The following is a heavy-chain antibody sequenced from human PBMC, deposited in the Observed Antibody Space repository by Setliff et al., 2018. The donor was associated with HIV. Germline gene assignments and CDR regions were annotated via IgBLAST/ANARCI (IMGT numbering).Heavy chain of an antibody. D-gene: IGHD3-10*01. CDR1: GGTFSSYA. J-gene: IGHJ4*02. CDR3: ARASLKSTSSGSYYHILDY. Sequence: GASVKVSCKASGGTFSSYAISWVRQAPGQGLEWVGGIIPTFGTTNYAQKFQGRVTITADESTNTAYMELSSLRSEDTALYYCARASLKSTSSGSYYHILDYWGQGTLVTVSS. V-gene: IGHV1-69*13. CDR2: IIPTFGTT.